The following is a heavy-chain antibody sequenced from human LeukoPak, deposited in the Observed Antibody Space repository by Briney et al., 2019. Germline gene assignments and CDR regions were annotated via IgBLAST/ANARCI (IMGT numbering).Heavy chain of an antibody. D-gene: IGHD3/OR15-3a*01. CDR3: ARQTGSGLFILP. J-gene: IGHJ4*02. CDR1: GGTFSGYY. Sequence: ASETLSLTCAVYGGTFSGYYWAWIRQPPGKGLEWIGNIYHSGSTYYNPSLKSRVSISIDTSKNQFSLRLTSVTAADTAVYYCARQTGSGLFILPGGQGTLVTVSS. CDR2: IYHSGST. V-gene: IGHV4-34*01.